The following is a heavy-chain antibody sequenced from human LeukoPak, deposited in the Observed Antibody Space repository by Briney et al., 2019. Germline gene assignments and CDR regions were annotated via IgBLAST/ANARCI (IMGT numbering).Heavy chain of an antibody. CDR2: INPSDSIT. V-gene: IGHV1-46*01. CDR3: ARGYPLDWNYFDY. D-gene: IGHD3/OR15-3a*01. Sequence: ASVKVSCKASGHTFTSYYMHWVRQAPGQGLEWVGIINPSDSITTYAQKFQGRVTMTRDTSTSTVYMELSSLRSEDSAVYYCARGYPLDWNYFDYWGQGTLVTVSS. CDR1: GHTFTSYY. J-gene: IGHJ4*02.